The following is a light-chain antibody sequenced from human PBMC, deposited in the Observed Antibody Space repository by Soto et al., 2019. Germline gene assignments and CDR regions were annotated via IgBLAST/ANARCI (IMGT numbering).Light chain of an antibody. V-gene: IGKV3-15*01. J-gene: IGKJ1*01. CDR3: QQYNNWWT. CDR2: AAS. CDR1: QSVSSS. Sequence: EIVMTQSPATLSVSPGERATLSCRASQSVSSSLAWYQQKPGQAPTLLIYAASTRATGIPARFSGSGSGIEFTLTISSLQSEDFAVYYCQQYNNWWTFGQGTKVEIK.